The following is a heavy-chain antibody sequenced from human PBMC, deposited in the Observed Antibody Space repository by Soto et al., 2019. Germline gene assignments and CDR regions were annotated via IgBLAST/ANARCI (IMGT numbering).Heavy chain of an antibody. J-gene: IGHJ4*02. Sequence: PXVSLRLSCAASGFPFSSYGMHGVRQAPGKGLEWVAVIWHDGSNKYYADSVKGRFTISRDNSKNTLYLQMNSLRAEDTAVYYCARGSYDSSGYGLNYWGQGTLVTVSS. CDR1: GFPFSSYG. V-gene: IGHV3-33*01. CDR2: IWHDGSNK. CDR3: ARGSYDSSGYGLNY. D-gene: IGHD3-22*01.